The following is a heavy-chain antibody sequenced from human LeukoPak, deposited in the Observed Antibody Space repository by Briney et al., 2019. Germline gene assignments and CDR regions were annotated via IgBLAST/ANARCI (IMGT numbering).Heavy chain of an antibody. V-gene: IGHV1-2*02. D-gene: IGHD1-26*01. CDR1: GYTFTGYY. J-gene: IGHJ3*02. CDR3: ARDPGSWGPFDI. Sequence: AAVKVSCKASGYTFTGYYMHWVRQAPGQGLEWMGWINPNSGGTNYAQKFQGRGTITRDTSASTAYMELSSLRSEDTAVYYCARDPGSWGPFDIWGQGTMVTVSS. CDR2: INPNSGGT.